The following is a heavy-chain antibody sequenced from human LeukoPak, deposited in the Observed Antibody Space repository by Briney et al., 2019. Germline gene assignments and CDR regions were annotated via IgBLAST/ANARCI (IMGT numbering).Heavy chain of an antibody. D-gene: IGHD5-12*01. CDR2: INHSRST. Sequence: SETLSLTCAVYGGSFSGYYWSWIRQPPGKGLEWIGEINHSRSTNYNPSLKSRVTISVNTSKNQLSLRLSSVTAADTAVYYCAREGYVSFDYWGQGTLVTVSS. CDR3: AREGYVSFDY. J-gene: IGHJ4*02. CDR1: GGSFSGYY. V-gene: IGHV4-34*01.